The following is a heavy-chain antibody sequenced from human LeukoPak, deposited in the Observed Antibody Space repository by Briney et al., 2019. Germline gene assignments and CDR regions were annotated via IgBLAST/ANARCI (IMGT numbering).Heavy chain of an antibody. CDR2: IDPNSGGT. Sequence: ASVKVSCKASGYTLTDNHLYWVRQAPGQGLEWMGWIDPNSGGTNFAHNFQGRLTMTRDTSISTAYMELSRLTSDDTTVYYCARELGLNAFDVWGQGTMVTVSS. D-gene: IGHD7-27*01. CDR3: ARELGLNAFDV. V-gene: IGHV1-2*02. CDR1: GYTLTDNH. J-gene: IGHJ3*01.